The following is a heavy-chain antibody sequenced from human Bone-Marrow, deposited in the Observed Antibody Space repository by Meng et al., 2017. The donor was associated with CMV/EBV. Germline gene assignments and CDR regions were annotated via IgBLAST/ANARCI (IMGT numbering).Heavy chain of an antibody. J-gene: IGHJ6*02. V-gene: IGHV1-69*02. CDR3: AGGAKRISARSFYYDGMDI. CDR2: IIPILGIA. D-gene: IGHD6-6*01. CDR1: GGTFSSYT. Sequence: SVKVSCKASGGTFSSYTISWVRQAPGQGLEWMGRIIPILGIANYAQKFQGRVTITTDKSTSTTFMELSSLRCEDTAVYYCAGGAKRISARSFYYDGMDIWGQGTTVTVSS.